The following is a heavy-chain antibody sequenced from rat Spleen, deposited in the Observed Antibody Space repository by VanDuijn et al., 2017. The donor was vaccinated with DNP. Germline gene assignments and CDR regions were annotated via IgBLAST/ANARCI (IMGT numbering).Heavy chain of an antibody. CDR2: LSSGGST. V-gene: IGHV2-6*01. CDR1: GFSLTSNT. CDR3: ARSDYYDGGFYYGYFDF. Sequence: QVQLMESGPGLVHPSQTLSLTCSVSGFSLTSNTVAWVRQPPGKGLVWIAALSSGGSTFYNPALRSRLSISRDTSKSQLFLKMNSLQTEDTAMYFCARSDYYDGGFYYGYFDFWGQGVMVTVSS. D-gene: IGHD1-12*02. J-gene: IGHJ2*01.